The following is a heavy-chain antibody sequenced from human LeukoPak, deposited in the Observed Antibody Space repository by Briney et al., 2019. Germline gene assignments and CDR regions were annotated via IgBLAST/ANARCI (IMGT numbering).Heavy chain of an antibody. CDR2: ISSSSSYI. D-gene: IGHD3-9*01. V-gene: IGHV3-21*01. CDR1: GFTFSSDS. J-gene: IGHJ5*02. Sequence: GGSLRLSCAASGFTFSSDSMNLVRQAPGKGLEWFSSISSSSSYIYYADSVKGRFTISRDNAKNSLYLQMNSLRAEDTAVYYRAKAGIRYFDWPSAWGQGTLVTVSS. CDR3: AKAGIRYFDWPSA.